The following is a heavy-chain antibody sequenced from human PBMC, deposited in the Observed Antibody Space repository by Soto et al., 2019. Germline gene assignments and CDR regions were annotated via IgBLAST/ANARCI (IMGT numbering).Heavy chain of an antibody. CDR1: GGSISSGDYY. V-gene: IGHV4-30-4*01. J-gene: IGHJ6*02. D-gene: IGHD6-6*01. CDR3: ASSLVLPQYYYYGMDV. Sequence: SETLSLTCTVSGGSISSGDYYWSWIRPPPGKGLEWIGYIYYSGSTYYNPSLKSRVTISVDTSKNQFSLKLSSVTAADTAVYYCASSLVLPQYYYYGMDVWGQGTTVTVSS. CDR2: IYYSGST.